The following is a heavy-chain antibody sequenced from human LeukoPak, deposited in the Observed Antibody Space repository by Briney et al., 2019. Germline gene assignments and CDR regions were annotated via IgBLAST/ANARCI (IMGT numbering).Heavy chain of an antibody. CDR1: GGSISSGGYS. D-gene: IGHD3-3*01. CDR2: IYHSGST. J-gene: IGHJ3*02. Sequence: SQTLSLTCAVSGGSISSGGYSWSWIRQPPGKGLEWIGYIYHSGSTYYNPSLKSRVTISVDRSKNQFSLKLSSVTAADTAVYYCARGGRDFWSGYPRWAFDIWGQGTMVIVSS. V-gene: IGHV4-30-2*01. CDR3: ARGGRDFWSGYPRWAFDI.